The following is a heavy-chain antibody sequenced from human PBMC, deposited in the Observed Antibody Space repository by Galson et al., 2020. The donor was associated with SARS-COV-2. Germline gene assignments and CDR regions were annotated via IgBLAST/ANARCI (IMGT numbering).Heavy chain of an antibody. CDR1: GFTLSNDW. V-gene: IGHV3-15*01. CDR2: IKTKTEGDTT. Sequence: TGGSLRLSCAASGFTLSNDWMIWVRQAPGKGLEWVGRIKTKTEGDTTDYAAPVKGRVTISRDDSKNTLYLQMNSLKTEDTAVYYCTTMGKYWGQGTLVTVSS. J-gene: IGHJ4*02. CDR3: TTMGKY.